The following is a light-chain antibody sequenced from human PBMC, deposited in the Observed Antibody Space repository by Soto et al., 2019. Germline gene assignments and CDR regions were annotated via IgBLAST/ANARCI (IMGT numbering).Light chain of an antibody. V-gene: IGKV3-11*01. J-gene: IGKJ4*01. Sequence: EIVLTQSPATLSLSPGERATLSCRASQSISSYLAWYHQKPGQAPRLLIYDASNRATGIPARFSGGGTGTDFTLTISSLEPEDFAVYYCQQRSNWPPTFGGGTKVEIK. CDR1: QSISSY. CDR3: QQRSNWPPT. CDR2: DAS.